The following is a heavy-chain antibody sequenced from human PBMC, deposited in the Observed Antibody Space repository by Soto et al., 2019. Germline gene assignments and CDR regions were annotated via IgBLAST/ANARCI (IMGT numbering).Heavy chain of an antibody. J-gene: IGHJ6*01. Sequence: GASVKVSCKASGYTFTSYGISWVRQATGQGLEWMGWMNPNSGNTGYVQKFQGRVTMTRNSSISTAYMELSSLRSEDTAVYFCARERRGMDVWGQGTTVTVSS. V-gene: IGHV1-8*02. CDR3: ARERRGMDV. CDR1: GYTFTSYG. CDR2: MNPNSGNT.